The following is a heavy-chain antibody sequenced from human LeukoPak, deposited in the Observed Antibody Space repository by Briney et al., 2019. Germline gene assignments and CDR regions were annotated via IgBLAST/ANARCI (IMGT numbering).Heavy chain of an antibody. CDR1: GGSISSYY. J-gene: IGHJ5*02. CDR3: ARELREDIVLMVYAPWFDP. D-gene: IGHD2-8*01. V-gene: IGHV4-4*07. Sequence: SETLSLTCTVSGGSISSYYWSWIRQPAGKGLEWIGRIYTSGSTNHNPSLKSRVTMSVDTSKNQFSLKLSSVTAADTAVYYCARELREDIVLMVYAPWFDPWGQGTLVTVSS. CDR2: IYTSGST.